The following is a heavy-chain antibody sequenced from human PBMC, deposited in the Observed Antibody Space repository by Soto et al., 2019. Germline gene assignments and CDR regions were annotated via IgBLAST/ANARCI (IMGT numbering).Heavy chain of an antibody. J-gene: IGHJ5*02. V-gene: IGHV4-31*03. D-gene: IGHD3-3*01. CDR3: ARIAYDFWSGYQKQPLNWFDP. CDR2: IYYSGST. CDR1: GGSISSGGYY. Sequence: PSETLSLTCTVSGGSISSGGYYWSWIRQHPGKGLEWIGYIYYSGSTYYNPSLKSRVTISVDTSKNQFSLKLSSVTAADTAVYYCARIAYDFWSGYQKQPLNWFDPWGQGTLVTVSS.